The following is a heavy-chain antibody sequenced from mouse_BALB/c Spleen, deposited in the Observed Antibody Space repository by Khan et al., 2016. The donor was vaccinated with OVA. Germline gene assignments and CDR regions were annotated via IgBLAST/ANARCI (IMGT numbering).Heavy chain of an antibody. V-gene: IGHV9-3-1*01. CDR1: GYTFRNNG. CDR2: INTYTGEP. CDR3: AREGYNGTMDS. D-gene: IGHD2-14*01. J-gene: IGHJ4*01. Sequence: QVQLKQSGPELKKPGETVKISCKASGYTFRNNGMNWVKQAPGKGLKWMGWINTYTGEPTYADDFKGRFAFSLETSANTAYLQINNLKNEDTATYLCAREGYNGTMDSWGQGTSVTVSS.